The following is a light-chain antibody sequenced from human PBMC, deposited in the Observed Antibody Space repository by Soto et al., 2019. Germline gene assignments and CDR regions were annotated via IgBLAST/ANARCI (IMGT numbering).Light chain of an antibody. V-gene: IGKV3-20*01. J-gene: IGKJ4*01. CDR1: QSVDSKY. CDR2: GSS. CDR3: HQYASSPLA. Sequence: DIVLTQSPGTLSLSPGEGATLSCRPSQSVDSKYISWYQQTSGQAPRLLIYGSSRRATGIPDRCSGSASVTDFTLTISRLEPEEFAVYYCHQYASSPLAFGGGPKVEIK.